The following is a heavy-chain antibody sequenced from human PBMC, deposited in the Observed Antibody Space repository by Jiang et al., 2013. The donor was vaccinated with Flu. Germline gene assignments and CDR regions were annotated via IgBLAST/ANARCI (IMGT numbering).Heavy chain of an antibody. D-gene: IGHD6-19*01. Sequence: SGAEVKKPGASVKVSCKASGYTFTSYDINWVRQATGQGLEWMGWMNPNSGNTGYAQKFQGRVTMTRNTSISTAYMELSSLRSEDTAVYYCAKVGGDHIAVAGGWFDPWGQGTLVTRLL. CDR1: GYTFTSYD. V-gene: IGHV1-8*01. CDR2: MNPNSGNT. CDR3: AKVGGDHIAVAGGWFDP. J-gene: IGHJ5*02.